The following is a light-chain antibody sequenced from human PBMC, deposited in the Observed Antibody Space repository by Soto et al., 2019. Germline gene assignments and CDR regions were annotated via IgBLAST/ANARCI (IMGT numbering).Light chain of an antibody. CDR3: QLRSNWLS. CDR1: QSVIRN. Sequence: DIVLTQSPAIMSLSPGERATFSCRASQSVIRNLDWYQHKPGKTPRLLIYDSSNRANGIPVRFSGSGSGTDFALTISSLGPEDFAVYYCQLRSNWLSVGPGTKV. CDR2: DSS. V-gene: IGKV3-11*01. J-gene: IGKJ3*01.